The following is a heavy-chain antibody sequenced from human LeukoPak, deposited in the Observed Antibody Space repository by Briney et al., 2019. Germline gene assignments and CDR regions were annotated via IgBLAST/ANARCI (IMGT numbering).Heavy chain of an antibody. CDR2: IKQDGSEK. Sequence: GGSLRLSCAASGFTFSSYWMRWVRQAPGKGLEWVANIKQDGSEKNYVDSVKGRFTISRDNAKNSLYLQMNSLRAEDTAVYYCARDLHGPLWFDPWGQGTLVTVSS. J-gene: IGHJ5*02. CDR1: GFTFSSYW. CDR3: ARDLHGPLWFDP. V-gene: IGHV3-7*03.